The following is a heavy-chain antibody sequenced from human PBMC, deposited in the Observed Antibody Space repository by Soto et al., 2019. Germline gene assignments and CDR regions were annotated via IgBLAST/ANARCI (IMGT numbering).Heavy chain of an antibody. Sequence: QVLLQQSGPGLVKPSQTLSLTCAISGDSVSSNNAVWHWIRQSPSRALDWLGRTYYRSKWYNDSTISVKSRISTTPDTTQNQFSLQLNSVTPQNTAVYYCARDHLIASRLMWYIALWGRGTLVTVSS. CDR1: GDSVSSNNAV. V-gene: IGHV6-1*01. D-gene: IGHD6-6*01. CDR3: ARDHLIASRLMWYIAL. CDR2: TYYRSKWYN. J-gene: IGHJ2*01.